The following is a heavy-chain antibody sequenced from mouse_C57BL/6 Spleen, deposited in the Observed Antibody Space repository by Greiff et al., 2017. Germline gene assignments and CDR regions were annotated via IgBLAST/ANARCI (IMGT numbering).Heavy chain of an antibody. CDR2: ISDDGRN. Sequence: EVKLQESGPGLVKPSQSLSLTCSVTGYSITSGYYWNWIRQFPGNKLEWMGYISDDGRNNYNPTLKNRISITRDTSTTQCFLKLMSVTTEDTATYYCARGDAADGNYVNAMDYWGQGTSVTVSS. V-gene: IGHV3-6*01. CDR1: GYSITSGYY. CDR3: ARGDAADGNYVNAMDY. J-gene: IGHJ4*01. D-gene: IGHD2-1*01.